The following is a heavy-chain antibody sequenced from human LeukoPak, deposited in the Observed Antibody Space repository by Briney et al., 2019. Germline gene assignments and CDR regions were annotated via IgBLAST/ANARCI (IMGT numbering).Heavy chain of an antibody. V-gene: IGHV3-23*01. J-gene: IGHJ6*03. CDR2: ISGSGGST. D-gene: IGHD2-2*01. Sequence: GGSLRLSCAASGVTFSSYAMSWVRQAPGKGLERVSAISGSGGSTYYADSVKGRFTISRDNSKNSLYLQMNSLRAEDTAVYYCAKWGPAAISVGIYYYYYMDVWGKGTTVTVSS. CDR3: AKWGPAAISVGIYYYYYMDV. CDR1: GVTFSSYA.